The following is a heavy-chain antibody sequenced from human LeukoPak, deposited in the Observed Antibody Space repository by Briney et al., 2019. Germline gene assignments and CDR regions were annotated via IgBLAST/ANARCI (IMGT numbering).Heavy chain of an antibody. CDR1: GGFISSYY. CDR3: ATDGSGTGWYYFDY. J-gene: IGHJ4*02. V-gene: IGHV4-59*01. CDR2: IHYSGST. Sequence: PSETLSLTCTVSGGFISSYYWTWIRQPPGKGLEWIGYIHYSGSTNSIPSLKSRVTMSVDTSKNQFSLKLSSVTAADTAVYYCATDGSGTGWYYFDYWGQGTLVTVSS. D-gene: IGHD6-19*01.